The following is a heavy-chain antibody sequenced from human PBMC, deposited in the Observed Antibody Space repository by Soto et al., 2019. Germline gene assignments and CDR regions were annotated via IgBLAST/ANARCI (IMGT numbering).Heavy chain of an antibody. CDR2: ISYDGSNK. Sequence: GGSLRLSCAASGFTFSSYGMHWVRQAPGKGLEWVAVISYDGSNKYYADSVKGRFTISRDNSKNTLYLQMNSLRAEDTAVYYCAKDFSLDFWGQGTLVTVSS. D-gene: IGHD3-3*01. CDR1: GFTFSSYG. J-gene: IGHJ4*02. CDR3: AKDFSLDF. V-gene: IGHV3-30*18.